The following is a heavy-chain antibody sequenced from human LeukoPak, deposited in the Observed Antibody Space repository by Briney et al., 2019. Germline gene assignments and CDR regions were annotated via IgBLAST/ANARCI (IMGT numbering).Heavy chain of an antibody. D-gene: IGHD6-13*01. CDR2: INPDGNEK. Sequence: GGSLRLSCAASGLSFTDFWMNWIRLAPGRGLEWLANINPDGNEKYYVDSVKGRFAMSRDNAKNEVYLEMNSLRAEDTGVYYCSGRDSSRSPRAYWGQGTLVSVSS. J-gene: IGHJ4*02. V-gene: IGHV3-7*01. CDR1: GLSFTDFW. CDR3: SGRDSSRSPRAY.